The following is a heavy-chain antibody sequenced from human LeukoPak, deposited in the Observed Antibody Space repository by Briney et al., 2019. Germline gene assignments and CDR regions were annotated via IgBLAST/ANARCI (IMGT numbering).Heavy chain of an antibody. D-gene: IGHD3-22*01. V-gene: IGHV1-69*05. CDR3: ATHTYYYDSSGYYPYYYYYMDV. CDR1: GGTFSSYA. CDR2: IIPIFGTA. Sequence: ASVKVSCKASGGTFSSYAISWVRQAPGQGLEWMGGIIPIFGTANYAQKFQGRVTITTDESTSTAYMELSSLRSGDTAVYYCATHTYYYDSSGYYPYYYYYMDVWGKGTTVTVSS. J-gene: IGHJ6*03.